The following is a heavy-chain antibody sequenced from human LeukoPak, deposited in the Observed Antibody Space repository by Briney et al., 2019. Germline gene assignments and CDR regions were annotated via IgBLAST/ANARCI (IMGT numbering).Heavy chain of an antibody. Sequence: GGSLRLSCAASGFAFSSYGMHWVRQAPGKGLEWVAVISYDGSNKYYADSVKGRFTISRDNSKNTLYLQMNSLRAEDTAVYYCAKDRAFFRSGYYFDYWGQGTLVTVSS. D-gene: IGHD3-22*01. V-gene: IGHV3-30*18. CDR2: ISYDGSNK. J-gene: IGHJ4*02. CDR3: AKDRAFFRSGYYFDY. CDR1: GFAFSSYG.